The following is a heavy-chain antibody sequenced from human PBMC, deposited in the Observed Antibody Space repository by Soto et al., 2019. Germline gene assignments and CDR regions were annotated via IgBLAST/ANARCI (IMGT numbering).Heavy chain of an antibody. CDR1: GFTFVDYA. CDR2: ISYNSGTI. Sequence: EVQLVESGGGLVQPGRSLRLSCAASGFTFVDYAMHWVRQAPGKGLEWVSGISYNSGTIGYADSVKGRFTISRDNAKNSLYLQMNSLRAEDTALYYCAKDMWDRGNLFDYWGQGTLVTVSS. CDR3: AKDMWDRGNLFDY. V-gene: IGHV3-9*01. D-gene: IGHD1-26*01. J-gene: IGHJ4*02.